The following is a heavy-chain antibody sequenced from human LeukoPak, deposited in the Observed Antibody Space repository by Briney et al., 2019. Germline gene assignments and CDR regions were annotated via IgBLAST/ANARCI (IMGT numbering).Heavy chain of an antibody. Sequence: SQTLSLTCAVSGGSVSSGGYSWSWIRQPPGKGLEWIGYIYHSGSTYYNPSLKSRVTISVDRSKNQFSLKLSSVTAADTAVYYCAGIVVVPAAISWYFDLWGRGTLVTVSS. J-gene: IGHJ2*01. D-gene: IGHD2-2*02. CDR3: AGIVVVPAAISWYFDL. V-gene: IGHV4-30-2*01. CDR1: GGSVSSGGYS. CDR2: IYHSGST.